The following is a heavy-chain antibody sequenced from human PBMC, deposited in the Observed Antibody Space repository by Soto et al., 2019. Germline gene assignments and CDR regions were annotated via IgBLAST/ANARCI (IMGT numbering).Heavy chain of an antibody. D-gene: IGHD2-2*01. CDR1: GFNLSSYS. Sequence: EVQLVESGGGLVKPGGSLRLSCAASGFNLSSYSMNWVRQAPGKGLEWVSSITSSSSYKKYADSVKGRFTISRDNAENSLYLQMNSLRAEDTAVYYCARPNGCGSTGCYGFYPWGQGTLVTVSS. CDR3: ARPNGCGSTGCYGFYP. CDR2: ITSSSSYK. V-gene: IGHV3-21*01. J-gene: IGHJ5*02.